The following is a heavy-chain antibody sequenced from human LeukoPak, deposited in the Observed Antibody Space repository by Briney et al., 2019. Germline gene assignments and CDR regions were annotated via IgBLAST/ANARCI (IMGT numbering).Heavy chain of an antibody. CDR1: GYTFTRYA. D-gene: IGHD3-10*01. CDR3: ARDSGEVPDY. CDR2: INPNNGGT. J-gene: IGHJ4*02. V-gene: IGHV1-2*02. Sequence: ASVKVSCKASGYTFTRYAMHWVRQAPGQGLEWMGWINPNNGGTKYAQNFQGRVTMTRDTSISTAYMGLDRLRFDDTAVYYCARDSGEVPDYWGQGTLVTVSS.